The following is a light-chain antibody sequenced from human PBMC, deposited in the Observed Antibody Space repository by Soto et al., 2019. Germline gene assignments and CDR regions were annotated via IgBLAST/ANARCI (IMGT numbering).Light chain of an antibody. CDR3: QQYGVSPIT. V-gene: IGKV3-20*01. J-gene: IGKJ5*01. Sequence: EIMLTQSPVTLSLSPGEGATLSCSPSQSVTGSYLAWYQQKPGRTPRLLIYGASYRATGIPDRFSGSGSGTEFTLTINSLEPEDFAVYYCQQYGVSPITFGQGTRLEI. CDR2: GAS. CDR1: QSVTGSY.